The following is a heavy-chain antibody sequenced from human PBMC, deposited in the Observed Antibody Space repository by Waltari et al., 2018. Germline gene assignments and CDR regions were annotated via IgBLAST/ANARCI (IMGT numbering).Heavy chain of an antibody. CDR2: FYSGST. CDR3: ARSLSRGGLDY. V-gene: IGHV4-39*01. J-gene: IGHJ4*02. D-gene: IGHD3-16*01. Sequence: FYSGSTSYKPSLKSLVTIYLDTSKNQFSLKLRSVTAADTAVYYCARSLSRGGLDYWGQGTLVTVSS.